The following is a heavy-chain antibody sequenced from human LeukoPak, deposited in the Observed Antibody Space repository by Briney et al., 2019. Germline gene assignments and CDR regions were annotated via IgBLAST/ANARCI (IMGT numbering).Heavy chain of an antibody. CDR3: TRPSYDSSVSGVVY. Sequence: GGSLKLSCATSGFTFSGSAIHWVRQASGKGLEWVGRIRSEANSYATTDVASVRGRFSISRDDSKNTVYLQMNSLKTEDTAVYYCTRPSYDSSVSGVVYWGQGTLVTVSS. D-gene: IGHD3-22*01. CDR1: GFTFSGSA. CDR2: IRSEANSYAT. J-gene: IGHJ4*02. V-gene: IGHV3-73*01.